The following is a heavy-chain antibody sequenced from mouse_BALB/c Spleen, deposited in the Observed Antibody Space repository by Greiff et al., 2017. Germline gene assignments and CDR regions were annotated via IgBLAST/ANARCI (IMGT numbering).Heavy chain of an antibody. J-gene: IGHJ4*01. D-gene: IGHD2-4*01. V-gene: IGHV5-6*01. CDR1: GFTFSSYG. CDR2: ISSGGSYT. CDR3: ARLMITTRAMDY. Sequence: EVQLVESGGDLVKPGGSLKLSCAASGFTFSSYGMSWVRQTPDKRLEWVATISSGGSYTYYPDSVKGRFTISRDNAKNTLYLQMSSLKSEDTAMYYCARLMITTRAMDYWGQGTSVTVSS.